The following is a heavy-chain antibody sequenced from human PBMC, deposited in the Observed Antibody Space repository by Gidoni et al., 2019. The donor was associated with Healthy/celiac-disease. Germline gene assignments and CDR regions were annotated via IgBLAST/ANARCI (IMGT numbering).Heavy chain of an antibody. CDR1: GYTFTSYA. V-gene: IGHV1-3*01. CDR2: INAGNGNT. CDR3: ARGIIAAAGPLWY. Sequence: QVQLVQSGAEVKKPGASVKVSCKASGYTFTSYAMHWVRQAPGQRLEWMGWINAGNGNTKYSQKFQGRVTITRDTSASTAYMELSSLRSEDTAVYYCARGIIAAAGPLWYWGQGTLVTVSS. D-gene: IGHD6-13*01. J-gene: IGHJ4*02.